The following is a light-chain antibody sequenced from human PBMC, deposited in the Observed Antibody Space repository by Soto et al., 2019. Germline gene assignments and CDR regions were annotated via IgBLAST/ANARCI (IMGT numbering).Light chain of an antibody. Sequence: EIVLAQSPGTLSLSPGESATLSCRASQSVSSSFLAWYQHKAGQAPRLLIYGASRRATGIPDRFSGSGSGTDFTLTISRLEPEDFAVYYCQQYVSSPWAFGQGTKVEI. V-gene: IGKV3-20*01. CDR3: QQYVSSPWA. J-gene: IGKJ1*01. CDR2: GAS. CDR1: QSVSSSF.